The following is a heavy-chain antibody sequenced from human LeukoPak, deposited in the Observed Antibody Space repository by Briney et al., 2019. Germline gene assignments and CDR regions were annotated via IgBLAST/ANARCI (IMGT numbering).Heavy chain of an antibody. D-gene: IGHD5-24*01. J-gene: IGHJ4*02. V-gene: IGHV1-18*01. CDR1: AYTFTSYG. CDR2: ISAYNGNT. Sequence: ASVKVSCKASAYTFTSYGISWVRQAPGQGLEWLGWISAYNGNTNYAQKLQGRVTMTTDTSTSTAYMELRSLRSDDTAVYYCARKMATTGETDYWGQGTLVTVSS. CDR3: ARKMATTGETDY.